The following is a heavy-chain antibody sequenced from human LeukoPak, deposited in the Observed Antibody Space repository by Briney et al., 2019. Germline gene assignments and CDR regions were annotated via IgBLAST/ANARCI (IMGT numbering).Heavy chain of an antibody. CDR2: ISTHNGNT. CDR3: ARDHLGSGSYSSGERVY. CDR1: GYIFTSYG. J-gene: IGHJ4*02. V-gene: IGHV1-18*01. Sequence: ASVKVSCKASGYIFTSYGISWVRQATGQGLEWMGWISTHNGNTNYAQKLRGRVTMTTDTSTSTAYMELRSLRSDDTAVYYCARDHLGSGSYSSGERVYWGQGTLVTVSS. D-gene: IGHD1-26*01.